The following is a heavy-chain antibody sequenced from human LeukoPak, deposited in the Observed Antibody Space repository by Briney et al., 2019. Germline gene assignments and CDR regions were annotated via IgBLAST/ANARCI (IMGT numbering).Heavy chain of an antibody. CDR3: ACQKEMATMYFDY. J-gene: IGHJ4*02. V-gene: IGHV1-2*02. D-gene: IGHD5-24*01. Sequence: ASVKVSCKASGYTFTGYYIHWVRQAPGQGLEWMGWINPSSGGTNYAQKFQGRVTMTRDTSISTAYMELSRLRSDDTAVYYCACQKEMATMYFDYWGQGTLVTVSS. CDR1: GYTFTGYY. CDR2: INPSSGGT.